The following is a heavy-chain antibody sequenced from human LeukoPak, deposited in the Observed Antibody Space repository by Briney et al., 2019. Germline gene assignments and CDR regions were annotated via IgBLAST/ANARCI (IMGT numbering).Heavy chain of an antibody. J-gene: IGHJ5*02. D-gene: IGHD2-2*01. CDR3: VGDYINNAARFYP. CDR2: IYHSGST. Sequence: SETLSLTRIVSGYSISSGYYWGWIRQPPGKGLEWIGSIYHSGSTYYNPSLKSRVTISVDTSKNQFSLKLSSVTAADTAVYDVVGDYINNAARFYPCGQEALVTVSS. V-gene: IGHV4-38-2*02. CDR1: GYSISSGYY.